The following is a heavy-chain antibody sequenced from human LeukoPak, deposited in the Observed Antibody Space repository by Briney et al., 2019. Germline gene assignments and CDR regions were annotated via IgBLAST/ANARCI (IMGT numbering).Heavy chain of an antibody. V-gene: IGHV1-8*01. CDR2: MNPNSGNT. CDR1: GYTFTSYD. D-gene: IGHD6-13*01. CDR3: ARARMTAAGTRFDY. J-gene: IGHJ4*02. Sequence: ASVKVSCKASGYTFTSYDINWVRQATGQGLEWMGWMNPNSGNTGYAQKFQGRVTMTRNTSISTAYMELSSLRSEDTAVYYCARARMTAAGTRFDYWGQGTLATVSS.